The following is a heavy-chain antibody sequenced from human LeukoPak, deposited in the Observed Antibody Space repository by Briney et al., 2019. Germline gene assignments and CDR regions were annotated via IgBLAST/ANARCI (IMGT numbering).Heavy chain of an antibody. CDR1: GFSISCYW. J-gene: IGHJ4*01. V-gene: IGHV3-74*01. Sequence: PGGSLRLSCAASGFSISCYWMHWVRQAAGEGLVWVSRMNSGGTTINYADSVKGRFTISRYNVDNTLHLQMNSLRVEDTAVYYCIREVQVRASASLGLWGQGTLVTVSS. CDR3: IREVQVRASASLGL. D-gene: IGHD3-16*01. CDR2: MNSGGTTI.